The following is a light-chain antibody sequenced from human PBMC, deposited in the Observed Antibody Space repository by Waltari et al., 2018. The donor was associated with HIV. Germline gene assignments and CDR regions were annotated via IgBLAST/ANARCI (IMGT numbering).Light chain of an antibody. V-gene: IGLV2-14*01. CDR3: SSFTGTTALV. J-gene: IGLJ3*02. CDR2: EVS. CDR1: SSDIGGYKY. Sequence: QSALTQPASVSGSPGQSLTISCTGPSSDIGGYKYVSWFQQHPDKAPKLIIYEVSNRPSEISNRFAGSKSGNTASLTSSELQAEDEADYYCSSFTGTTALVFGGGTKLTVL.